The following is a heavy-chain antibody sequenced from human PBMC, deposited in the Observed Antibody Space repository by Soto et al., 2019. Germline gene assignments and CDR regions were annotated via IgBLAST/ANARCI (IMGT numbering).Heavy chain of an antibody. Sequence: SETLSLTCTVSGGSISSYYWSWIRQPPGKGLEWIGYIYYSGSTNYNPSLKSRVTTSVDTSKNQFSLKLSSVTAADTAVYYCARHGTNYDFWSGYYRGWFDPWGQGTLVTVSS. CDR2: IYYSGST. CDR3: ARHGTNYDFWSGYYRGWFDP. CDR1: GGSISSYY. D-gene: IGHD3-3*01. J-gene: IGHJ5*02. V-gene: IGHV4-59*08.